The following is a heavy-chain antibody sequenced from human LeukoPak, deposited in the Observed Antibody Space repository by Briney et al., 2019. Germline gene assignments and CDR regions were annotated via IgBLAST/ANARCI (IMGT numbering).Heavy chain of an antibody. Sequence: GGSLRLSCAATGFAFSSYGMHWVRQAPGKGLEWVAVISYDGSNKYYADSVKGRFTISRDNSKNTLYLQMNSLRAEDTAVYYCAKATLGGPYYYYGMDVWGQGTTVTVSS. CDR2: ISYDGSNK. CDR1: GFAFSSYG. J-gene: IGHJ6*02. D-gene: IGHD4-23*01. V-gene: IGHV3-30*18. CDR3: AKATLGGPYYYYGMDV.